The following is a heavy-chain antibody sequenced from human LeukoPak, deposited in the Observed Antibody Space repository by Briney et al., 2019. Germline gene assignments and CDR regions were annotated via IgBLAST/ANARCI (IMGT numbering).Heavy chain of an antibody. CDR3: AAVRYPHRRHWYFDL. J-gene: IGHJ2*01. CDR2: INPNSGGT. Sequence: ASVKVSCKASGYTFTGYYMHWVRQAPGQGLEWMGWINPNSGGTNYAQKFQGRVTMTRDTSISTAYMELSRLRSDDTAVYYCAAVRYPHRRHWYFDLWGRGTLVTVSS. D-gene: IGHD3-9*01. CDR1: GYTFTGYY. V-gene: IGHV1-2*02.